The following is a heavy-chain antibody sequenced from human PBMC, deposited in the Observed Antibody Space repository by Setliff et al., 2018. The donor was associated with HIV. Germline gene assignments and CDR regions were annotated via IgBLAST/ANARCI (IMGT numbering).Heavy chain of an antibody. V-gene: IGHV4-4*07. CDR3: ALTGHRLLRGYMDV. CDR2: LYVGGDT. D-gene: IGHD2-15*01. Sequence: PSETLSLTCYVTDDPISSYYWSWVRQHAGKGLEWIGRLYVGGDTNYNPSLKSRVTMSLNTSKKHFSLNLKSVTAADTAVYYCALTGHRLLRGYMDVWGKGTTVTVSS. J-gene: IGHJ6*03. CDR1: DDPISSYY.